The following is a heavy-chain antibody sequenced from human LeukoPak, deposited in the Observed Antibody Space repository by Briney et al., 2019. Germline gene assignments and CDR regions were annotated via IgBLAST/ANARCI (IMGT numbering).Heavy chain of an antibody. CDR1: GFTFSSYG. CDR2: IRYDGSNK. J-gene: IGHJ4*02. Sequence: GGSLRLSCAASGFTFSSYGMHWVRQAPGKGLEWVAFIRYDGSNKYYADSVKGRFTISRDNSKNTLYLQMNSLRAEDTAVYYCARDPLQTYYYGSGRDYFDYWGQGTLVTVSS. D-gene: IGHD3-10*01. CDR3: ARDPLQTYYYGSGRDYFDY. V-gene: IGHV3-30*02.